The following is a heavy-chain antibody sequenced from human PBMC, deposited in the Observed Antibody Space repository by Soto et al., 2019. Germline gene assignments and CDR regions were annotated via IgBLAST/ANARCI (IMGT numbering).Heavy chain of an antibody. Sequence: HPGGSLRLSCAASGFTVSSNYMSWVRQAPGKGLEWVSVIYSGGSTYYADSVKGRFTISRDNSKNTLYLQMNSLRAEDTAVYYCASQTYYDFWSGYPKNLPYYYYGMYVRGQGTMVTVSS. D-gene: IGHD3-3*01. CDR3: ASQTYYDFWSGYPKNLPYYYYGMYV. V-gene: IGHV3-66*04. CDR1: GFTVSSNY. CDR2: IYSGGST. J-gene: IGHJ6*02.